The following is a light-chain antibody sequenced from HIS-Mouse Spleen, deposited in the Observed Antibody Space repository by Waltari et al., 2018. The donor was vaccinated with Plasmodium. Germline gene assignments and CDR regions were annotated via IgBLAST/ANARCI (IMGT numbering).Light chain of an antibody. V-gene: IGLV2-14*03. Sequence: QSALTQPASVSGSPGQSITIPCTGTSSDVGGYNYVSWYQQQPGKTPKLMIYVVSNRPSGVSNRFSGSKSGNTASLTISGLQAEDEADYYCSSYTSSSTLVFGGGTKLTVL. CDR3: SSYTSSSTLV. J-gene: IGLJ2*01. CDR2: VVS. CDR1: SSDVGGYNY.